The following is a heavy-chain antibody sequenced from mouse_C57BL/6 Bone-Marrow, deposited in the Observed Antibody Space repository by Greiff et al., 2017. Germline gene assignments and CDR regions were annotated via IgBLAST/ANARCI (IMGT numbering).Heavy chain of an antibody. V-gene: IGHV1-72*01. D-gene: IGHD3-2*02. J-gene: IGHJ3*01. CDR3: ARAGTAQATWARCAY. CDR2: IDPNSGGT. Sequence: QVQLQQPGAELVKPGASVKLSCKASGYTFTSYWMHWVKQRPGRGLEWIGRIDPNSGGTKYNEKFKSKATLTVDKPSSTAYMQISRLTSEDSAVYYSARAGTAQATWARCAYWGQGTLVSVSA. CDR1: GYTFTSYW.